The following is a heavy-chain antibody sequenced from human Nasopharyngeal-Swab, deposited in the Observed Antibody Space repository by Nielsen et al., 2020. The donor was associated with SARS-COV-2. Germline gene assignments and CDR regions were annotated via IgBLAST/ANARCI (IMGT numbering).Heavy chain of an antibody. V-gene: IGHV5-51*01. CDR1: GYSFTSYW. CDR2: IYPGDSDT. J-gene: IGHJ4*02. CDR3: ARRVGYCSGGSCYFDY. D-gene: IGHD2-15*01. Sequence: GESLKISCKGSGYSFTSYWNGWGRQMPGKGLEWMGIIYPGDSDTRYSPSFQGQVTISADKSISTAYLQWSSLKASDTAMYYCARRVGYCSGGSCYFDYWGQGTLVTVSS.